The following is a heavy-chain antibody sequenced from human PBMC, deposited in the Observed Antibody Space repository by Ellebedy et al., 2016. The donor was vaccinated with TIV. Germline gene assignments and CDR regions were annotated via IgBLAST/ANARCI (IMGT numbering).Heavy chain of an antibody. CDR1: GYTFTDYY. CDR2: INPSSGGT. V-gene: IGHV1-2*04. CDR3: AREMGEYRSGTRNFTLSDGLDV. Sequence: AASVKVSCKASGYTFTDYYIHWVRQAPGQGLEWMGWINPSSGGTNYARKFQGWVTMTREMSIRTAYMELTRLRSDDTAVYFCAREMGEYRSGTRNFTLSDGLDVWGQGTTVTVSS. J-gene: IGHJ6*02. D-gene: IGHD1/OR15-1a*01.